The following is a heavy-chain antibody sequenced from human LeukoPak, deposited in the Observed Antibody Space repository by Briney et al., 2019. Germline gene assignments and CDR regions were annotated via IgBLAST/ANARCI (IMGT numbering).Heavy chain of an antibody. CDR2: IYYSGST. CDR3: ARSAAYGSGLIDY. V-gene: IGHV4-59*08. J-gene: IGHJ4*01. Sequence: SETLSLTCTVSGVSISNYYWSWIRQPPGKGLEWIGNIYYSGSTNYNPSLKSRVTISVDTSKNQFSLKLSSVTAADTAVYYCARSAAYGSGLIDYWGHGTLVTVSS. D-gene: IGHD3-10*01. CDR1: GVSISNYY.